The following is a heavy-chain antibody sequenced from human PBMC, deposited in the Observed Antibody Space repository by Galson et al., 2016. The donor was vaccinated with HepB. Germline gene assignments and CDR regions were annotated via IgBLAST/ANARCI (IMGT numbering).Heavy chain of an antibody. V-gene: IGHV3-48*04. CDR2: ISVYRTI. CDR3: ARSVEGHFDY. D-gene: IGHD1-1*01. CDR1: GFTFSSYS. Sequence: SLRLSCAASGFTFSSYSMNWVRQAPWEGLEWVSYISVYRTIYYADSVKGRFTISRDNARNSLYLQMNTLRADDTAVYYCARSVEGHFDYWGQGILVTVSS. J-gene: IGHJ4*02.